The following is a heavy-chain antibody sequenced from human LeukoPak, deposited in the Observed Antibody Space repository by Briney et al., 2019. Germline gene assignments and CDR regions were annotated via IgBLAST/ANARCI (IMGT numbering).Heavy chain of an antibody. CDR1: GGSFEHYF. V-gene: IGHV4-59*01. J-gene: IGHJ6*02. D-gene: IGHD3-10*01. CDR2: IYYNGNT. CDR3: ACSMVRGVIGYYYGMDV. Sequence: SETLSLTCTVSGGSFEHYFWSWIRQPPGKGLEWIGYIYYNGNTNYNPSLKSRVTISVDTSKSQFSLKMSSVTAADTAVYYCACSMVRGVIGYYYGMDVWGQGTTVTVSS.